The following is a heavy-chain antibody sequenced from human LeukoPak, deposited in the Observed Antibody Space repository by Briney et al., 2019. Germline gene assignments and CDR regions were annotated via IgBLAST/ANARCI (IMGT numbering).Heavy chain of an antibody. CDR3: ARDPTLADPFDY. D-gene: IGHD6-6*01. V-gene: IGHV1-2*06. CDR1: GYTFTGYY. J-gene: IGHJ4*02. CDR2: INPNSGGT. Sequence: ASVKVSCKASGYTFTGYYMHWVRRAPGQGLEWMGRINPNSGGTNYAQKFQGRATMTRDTSISTAYMELSRLRSDDTAVYYCARDPTLADPFDYWGQGTLVTVSS.